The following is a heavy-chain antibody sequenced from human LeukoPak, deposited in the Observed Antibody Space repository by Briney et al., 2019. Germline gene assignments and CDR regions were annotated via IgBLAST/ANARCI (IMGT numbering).Heavy chain of an antibody. CDR3: ARGDGDYDILTGYYMGAFDI. Sequence: ASVKVSCKASGGTFSSYAISWVRQAPGQGLEWMGGIIPIFGTANYAQKFQGRVTITADKSTSTAYMELSSLRSEDTAVYYCARGDGDYDILTGYYMGAFDIWGQGTMVTVSS. CDR1: GGTFSSYA. J-gene: IGHJ3*02. D-gene: IGHD3-9*01. V-gene: IGHV1-69*06. CDR2: IIPIFGTA.